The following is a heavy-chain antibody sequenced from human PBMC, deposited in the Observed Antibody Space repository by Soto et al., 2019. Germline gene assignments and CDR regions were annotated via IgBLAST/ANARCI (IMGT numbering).Heavy chain of an antibody. D-gene: IGHD6-13*01. CDR2: IIPSVGST. CDR1: GGTFTSYY. CDR3: ARDDGSSKFYYGVDV. V-gene: IGHV1-69*04. Sequence: GASVKVSCKASGGTFTSYYMHWVRQAPGQGLEWMGMIIPSVGSTNYAQKFQGRVTITADKSTSTAYMELSSLRSEDTAVYYCARDDGSSKFYYGVDVWGQGTTVTVSS. J-gene: IGHJ6*02.